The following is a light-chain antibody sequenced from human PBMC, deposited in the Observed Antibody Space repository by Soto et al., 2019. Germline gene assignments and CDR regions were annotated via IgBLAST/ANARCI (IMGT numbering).Light chain of an antibody. CDR2: GAS. V-gene: IGKV3-20*01. Sequence: EIVLTQSPGTLSLSPGERATLSCRASQSVSSNYLAWCQQKPGQAPRLLIYGASNRATGIPDRFSGSGSGTDFTLTISRLEPEDFAVYCCQQHANLPYTFGLGTKVDIK. CDR1: QSVSSNY. CDR3: QQHANLPYT. J-gene: IGKJ2*01.